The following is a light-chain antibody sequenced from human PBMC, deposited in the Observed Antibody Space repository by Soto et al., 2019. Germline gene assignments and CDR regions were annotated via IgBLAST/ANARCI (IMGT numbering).Light chain of an antibody. V-gene: IGKV4-1*01. Sequence: DIVMTQSPDSLAVSLGERDTINCKSSQSILYSPSNKNALAWYAQKPGESPKLLISWASTRESGVPDRFSGSESGTDFTLTISSLQAEDVAVYFCQQFYTTPTFGGETKVEL. CDR2: WAS. J-gene: IGKJ4*01. CDR1: QSILYSPSNKNA. CDR3: QQFYTTPT.